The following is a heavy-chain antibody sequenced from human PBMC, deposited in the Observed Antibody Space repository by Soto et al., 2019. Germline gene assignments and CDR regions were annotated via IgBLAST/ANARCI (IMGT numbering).Heavy chain of an antibody. V-gene: IGHV1-2*02. D-gene: IGHD1-26*01. CDR2: INRISGGT. CDR3: ARGGVGSGGYGMDV. J-gene: IGHJ6*02. CDR1: GYTFTGYY. Sequence: QVQLVQSGAEVKKPGASVKVSCKASGYTFTGYYMHWVRQAPGQGLEWMGWINRISGGTKYAQKFEGRVTMTRDTSISTAYMELSRLRSDDTAVDYCARGGVGSGGYGMDVWGQGTTVTVSS.